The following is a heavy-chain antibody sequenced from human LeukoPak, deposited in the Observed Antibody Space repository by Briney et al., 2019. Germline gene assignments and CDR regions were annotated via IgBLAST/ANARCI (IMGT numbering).Heavy chain of an antibody. V-gene: IGHV3-11*01. Sequence: GGSLGLSCAASGFTFSDYYMSWIRQAPGKGLEWVSYISSSGSTIYYADSVKGRFTISRDSAKNSLYLQMNSLRAEDTAVYYCARISGSYDLDYWGQGTLVTVSS. CDR2: ISSSGSTI. D-gene: IGHD1-26*01. CDR1: GFTFSDYY. J-gene: IGHJ4*02. CDR3: ARISGSYDLDY.